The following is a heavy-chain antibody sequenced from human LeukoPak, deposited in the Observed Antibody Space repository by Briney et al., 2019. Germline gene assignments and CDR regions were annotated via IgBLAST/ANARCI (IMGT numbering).Heavy chain of an antibody. CDR1: GFTFSSYT. Sequence: GGSLRLSCAASGFTFSSYTMNGVRQAPGKGREWVSYISSSSKTIYYADSVKGRFTISRDNAKNTLYLQMNSLRAEDTAVYYCAKEMATIRAFDFWGQGTMVTVSS. V-gene: IGHV3-48*01. CDR2: ISSSSKTI. D-gene: IGHD5-24*01. J-gene: IGHJ3*01. CDR3: AKEMATIRAFDF.